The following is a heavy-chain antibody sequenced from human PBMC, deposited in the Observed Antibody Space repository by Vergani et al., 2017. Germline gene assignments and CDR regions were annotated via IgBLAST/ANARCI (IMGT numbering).Heavy chain of an antibody. J-gene: IGHJ3*01. CDR2: IYPGDSEV. Sequence: EKQLVQSGSETKKPGESLKISCQAFGYIFSNFWIGWVRQRPGRGLEWMGIIYPGDSEVKSNPTFRGQVIFSVDTSVNTAYLQWRSLRASDTATYFCASGVQGSENGGSLQLWGQGTNITVSS. D-gene: IGHD3-10*01. CDR1: GYIFSNFW. V-gene: IGHV5-51*01. CDR3: ASGVQGSENGGSLQL.